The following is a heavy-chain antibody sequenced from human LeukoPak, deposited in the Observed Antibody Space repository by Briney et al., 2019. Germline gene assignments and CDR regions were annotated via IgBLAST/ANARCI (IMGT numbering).Heavy chain of an antibody. CDR1: GGTFSSYA. J-gene: IGHJ4*02. Sequence: SVKVSCKASGGTFSSYAISWVRQAPGQGLEWMGGIIPIFGTANYAQKFQGRVTITADESTSTAYMELSSLRSEDTAVYYCAMSYYYDSSGYYYFDYWGQGTLVTVSS. D-gene: IGHD3-22*01. CDR2: IIPIFGTA. V-gene: IGHV1-69*01. CDR3: AMSYYYDSSGYYYFDY.